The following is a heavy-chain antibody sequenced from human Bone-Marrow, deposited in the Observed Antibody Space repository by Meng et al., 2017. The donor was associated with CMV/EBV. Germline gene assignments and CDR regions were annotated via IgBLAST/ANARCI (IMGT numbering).Heavy chain of an antibody. Sequence: KASGGTFSSYAISWVRQAPGQGLEWMGGIIPIFGTANYAQKFQGRVTITTDESTSTAYIELSSLRSEDTAVYYCARESRENSGWNFDYWGQGSLVTVSS. V-gene: IGHV1-69*05. J-gene: IGHJ4*02. CDR2: IIPIFGTA. D-gene: IGHD6-19*01. CDR3: ARESRENSGWNFDY. CDR1: GGTFSSYA.